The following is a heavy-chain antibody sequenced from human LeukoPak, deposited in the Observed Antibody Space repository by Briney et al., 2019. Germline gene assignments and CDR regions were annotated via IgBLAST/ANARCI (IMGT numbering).Heavy chain of an antibody. J-gene: IGHJ5*02. CDR2: INHSGST. V-gene: IGHV4-34*01. CDR1: GGSFSGYY. D-gene: IGHD1-26*01. Sequence: SETLSLTCAVYGGSFSGYYWSWIRQPPGKGLEWIGEINHSGSTNYNPSLKSRVTISVDTSKNQFSLKLSSVTAADTAVYYCARLGIRRWFDPWGQGTLVTVSS. CDR3: ARLGIRRWFDP.